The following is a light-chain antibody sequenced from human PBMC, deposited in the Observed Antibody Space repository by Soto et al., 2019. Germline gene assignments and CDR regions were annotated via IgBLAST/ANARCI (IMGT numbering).Light chain of an antibody. CDR1: SSDVGSYNL. Sequence: QSVLTQPASVSGSPGQSITISCTGASSDVGSYNLVSWYQQHPGKAPKLMIYEDSKRPSGVSDRFSGSKSGNTASLTISGLQAEDEADYFCCSYAGSFTWVFGGGTKLTVL. V-gene: IGLV2-23*01. J-gene: IGLJ3*02. CDR2: EDS. CDR3: CSYAGSFTWV.